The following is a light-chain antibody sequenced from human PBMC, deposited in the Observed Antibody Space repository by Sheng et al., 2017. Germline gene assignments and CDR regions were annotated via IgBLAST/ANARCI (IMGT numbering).Light chain of an antibody. Sequence: QTVLTQSPSASASLGASVKLTCTLSSGHSSYAIAWHQQQPEKGPRYLMKLNSDGSHSKGDGIPDRFSGSSSGAERYLTISSLQSEDEADYYCQTWGTGIHVFGGGTQADRP. J-gene: IGLJ3*02. CDR1: SGHSSYA. V-gene: IGLV4-69*01. CDR3: QTWGTGIHV. CDR2: LNSDGSH.